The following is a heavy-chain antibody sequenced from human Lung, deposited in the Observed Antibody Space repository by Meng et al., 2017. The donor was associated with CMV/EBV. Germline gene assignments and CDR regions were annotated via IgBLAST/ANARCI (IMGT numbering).Heavy chain of an antibody. Sequence: GGSXRLXCVASGFXFNDFGVSWVRLAPGKGLEWVSGIIWNRANIGYGDSVKGRFAISRDNARNSVYLQMNSLRADDTALYYCARAQLGWGGELFASDYYNGMDVXGQGXTVTVSS. CDR3: ARAQLGWGGELFASDYYNGMDV. CDR2: IIWNRANI. V-gene: IGHV3-20*04. D-gene: IGHD3-10*01. J-gene: IGHJ6*02. CDR1: GFXFNDFG.